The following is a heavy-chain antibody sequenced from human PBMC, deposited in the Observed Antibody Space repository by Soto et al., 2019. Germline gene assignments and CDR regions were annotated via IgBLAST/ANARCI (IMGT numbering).Heavy chain of an antibody. CDR3: ASSYCISTSCPPYYGMDV. Sequence: QVQLVQSGAEKKKPGASVKVSCKASGYTFTSYAMHWVRQAPGQRLEWMGWINAGNGNTKYSQKFQGRVTITRDTSASTAYMELSSLRSEDTAVYYCASSYCISTSCPPYYGMDVWGQGTTVTVSS. CDR2: INAGNGNT. J-gene: IGHJ6*02. D-gene: IGHD2-2*01. CDR1: GYTFTSYA. V-gene: IGHV1-3*05.